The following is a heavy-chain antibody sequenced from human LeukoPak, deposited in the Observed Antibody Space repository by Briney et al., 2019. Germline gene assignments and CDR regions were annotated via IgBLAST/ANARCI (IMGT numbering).Heavy chain of an antibody. CDR3: CRFLEWGSYFDY. V-gene: IGHV1-69*13. D-gene: IGHD3-3*01. CDR2: IIPIFGTA. Sequence: ASVKVSCKASGGTFSSYAISWVRQAPGQGLEWMGGIIPIFGTANYAQKFQGRVTITADESTSTAYMELSSLRSEDTAVYYCCRFLEWGSYFDYWGQGTLVTVSS. CDR1: GGTFSSYA. J-gene: IGHJ4*02.